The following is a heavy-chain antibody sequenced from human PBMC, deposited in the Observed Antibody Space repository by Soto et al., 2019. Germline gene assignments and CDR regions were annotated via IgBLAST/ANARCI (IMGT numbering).Heavy chain of an antibody. CDR3: ARGYSNYVAFLGGDLGYWGQGTLVTVSQVRIFSLQLNSVTPEDTAVYYCAREGITGTTRMDV. Sequence: ASVKVSCKASGYTFTSYGISWVRQAPGQGLEWMGWISAYNGNTNYAQKLQGRVTMTTDTSTSTAYMELRSLRSDDTAVYYCARGYSNYVAFLGGDLGYWGQGTLVTVSQVRIFSLQLNSVTPEDTAVYYCAREGITGTTRMDVWGQGTTVTVSS. CDR2: ISAYNGNT. V-gene: IGHV1-18*01. J-gene: IGHJ6*02. D-gene: IGHD4-4*01. CDR1: GYTFTSYG.